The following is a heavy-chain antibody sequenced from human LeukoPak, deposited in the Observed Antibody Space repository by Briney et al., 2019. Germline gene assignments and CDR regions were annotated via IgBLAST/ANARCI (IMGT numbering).Heavy chain of an antibody. Sequence: QSGGSLRPSCAASGFTVSTYAMSWVRQAPGKGLEWVSGINRSGGRTYNADSVKGRFTISSDDSKNMLYLQMNNLRAEDTAVYYCAKDYHSSGTYHDYWGQGTLVTVSS. CDR1: GFTVSTYA. V-gene: IGHV3-23*01. J-gene: IGHJ4*02. CDR2: INRSGGRT. D-gene: IGHD3-10*01. CDR3: AKDYHSSGTYHDY.